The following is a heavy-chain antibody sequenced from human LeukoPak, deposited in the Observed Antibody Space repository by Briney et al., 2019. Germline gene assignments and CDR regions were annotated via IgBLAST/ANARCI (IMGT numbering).Heavy chain of an antibody. V-gene: IGHV3-7*01. CDR3: AREARYYDFWSGYADFDY. CDR2: IKQDGSEK. CDR1: GFTFSSYW. Sequence: GGSLGLSCAASGFTFSSYWMSWVRQAPGKGLEWVANIKQDGSEKYYVDSVKGRFTISRDNAKNSLYLQINSLRAEDTAVYYCAREARYYDFWSGYADFDYWGQGTLVTVSS. J-gene: IGHJ4*02. D-gene: IGHD3-3*01.